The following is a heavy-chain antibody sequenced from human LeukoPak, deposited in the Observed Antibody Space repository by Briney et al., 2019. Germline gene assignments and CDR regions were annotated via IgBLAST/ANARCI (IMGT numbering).Heavy chain of an antibody. J-gene: IGHJ4*02. CDR1: GYTFTGYY. D-gene: IGHD3-10*01. Sequence: GASVKVSCKAPGYTFTGYYMHWVRQAPGQGLEWMGWINPNSGGTNYAQKFQGRVTMTRDTSISTAYMELSRLRSDDTAVYYCAREITMVRGVRSGPRPYDYWGQGTLVTVSS. V-gene: IGHV1-2*02. CDR2: INPNSGGT. CDR3: AREITMVRGVRSGPRPYDY.